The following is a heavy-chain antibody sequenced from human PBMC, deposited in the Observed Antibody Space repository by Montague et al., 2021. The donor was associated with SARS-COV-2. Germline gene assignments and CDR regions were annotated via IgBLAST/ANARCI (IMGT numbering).Heavy chain of an antibody. Sequence: FLRLSCAASGFSFSSYGMLWVRQAPGKGLEWVAVISYDGSNKYYADSVKGRFTISRDNSKNTLYLQMNSLRGEETAVYYCAKGASYQLLFSGDYGMDVWGQGTMVTVSS. CDR1: GFSFSSYG. D-gene: IGHD2-2*01. J-gene: IGHJ6*02. V-gene: IGHV3-30*18. CDR2: ISYDGSNK. CDR3: AKGASYQLLFSGDYGMDV.